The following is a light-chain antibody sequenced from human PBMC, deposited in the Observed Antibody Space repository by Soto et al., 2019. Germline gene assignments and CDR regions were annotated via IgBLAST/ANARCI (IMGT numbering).Light chain of an antibody. CDR2: NTF. Sequence: EIVMTQSPATLSVFPGERATLSCRASQSVSSNLVWYQQKPGQAPKLLIYNTFTRPTGIPVRFSGSGSGTEFTLTISSLQSEDLAVYYCQQYNSWPYTFGQGTKLEI. V-gene: IGKV3-15*01. CDR3: QQYNSWPYT. CDR1: QSVSSN. J-gene: IGKJ2*01.